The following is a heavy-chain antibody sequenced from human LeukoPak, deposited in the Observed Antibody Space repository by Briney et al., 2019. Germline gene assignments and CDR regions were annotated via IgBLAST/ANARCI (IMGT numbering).Heavy chain of an antibody. Sequence: SETLSLTCAVYGGSFSGYYWSWIRQPPGKGLEWIGEINHSGGTNYNPSLKSRVTISVDTSKNQFSLKLSSVTAADTAVYYCARREYRYYYARGEGNWFDPWGQGTLVTVSS. CDR1: GGSFSGYY. J-gene: IGHJ5*02. CDR2: INHSGGT. CDR3: ARREYRYYYARGEGNWFDP. V-gene: IGHV4-34*01. D-gene: IGHD3-10*02.